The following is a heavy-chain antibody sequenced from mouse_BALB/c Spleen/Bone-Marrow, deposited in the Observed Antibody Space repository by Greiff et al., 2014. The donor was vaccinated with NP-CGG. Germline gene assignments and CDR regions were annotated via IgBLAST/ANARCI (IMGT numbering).Heavy chain of an antibody. J-gene: IGHJ3*01. CDR1: GYTFTNYW. V-gene: IGHV1-7*01. CDR2: INPSTGYT. D-gene: IGHD1-1*01. Sequence: QVQLKESGAELAKPGASVKMSCKASGYTFTNYWMHWVKQRPGQGLEWVGYINPSTGYTEYNQKFKDKATLTADKSSSTAYMQLNSLTSEDSAVYHCARLKIYEFVYWGQGTLVTVSA. CDR3: ARLKIYEFVY.